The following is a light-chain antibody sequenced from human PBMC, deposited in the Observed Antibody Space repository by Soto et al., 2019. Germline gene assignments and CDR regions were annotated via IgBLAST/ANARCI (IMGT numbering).Light chain of an antibody. CDR1: QSLLNSNGYNY. CDR3: QQFTIWRSIT. CDR2: GAS. Sequence: VVTQSPLSLVVTPGEPASVSCRSSQSLLNSNGYNYLDWYQQKPGQAPRLLIYGASTRATGIPARFSGSGSGTEFTLTISSLQSEDFAVYYCQQFTIWRSITFAQGTRLEIK. J-gene: IGKJ5*01. V-gene: IGKV3-15*01.